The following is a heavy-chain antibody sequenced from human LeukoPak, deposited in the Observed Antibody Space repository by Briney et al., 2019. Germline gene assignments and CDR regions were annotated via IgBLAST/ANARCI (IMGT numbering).Heavy chain of an antibody. J-gene: IGHJ3*02. V-gene: IGHV4-30-2*01. CDR1: GGSISSGAYS. CDR2: IYQSGST. CDR3: ARGFMGYSSSWYEGDQNAFDI. D-gene: IGHD6-13*01. Sequence: PSQTLSLTCAVSGGSISSGAYSWSWIRQPPGKGLEWIGFIYQSGSTYYNPSLKSRVTISVDRSKNQFSLKLSSVTAADTAVYYCARGFMGYSSSWYEGDQNAFDIWGQGTMVTVSS.